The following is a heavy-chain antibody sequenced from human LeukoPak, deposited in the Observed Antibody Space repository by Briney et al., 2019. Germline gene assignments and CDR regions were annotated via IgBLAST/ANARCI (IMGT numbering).Heavy chain of an antibody. CDR2: ISGSGGST. D-gene: IGHD3-22*01. CDR3: AKRRYDSSGYYTFDY. Sequence: GGTLRLSCAASGFTFSSYGMSWVRQAPGKGLEWVSAISGSGGSTYYADSVKGRFTISRDNSKNTLYLQMNSLRAEDTAVYYCAKRRYDSSGYYTFDYWGQGTLVTVSS. V-gene: IGHV3-23*01. CDR1: GFTFSSYG. J-gene: IGHJ4*02.